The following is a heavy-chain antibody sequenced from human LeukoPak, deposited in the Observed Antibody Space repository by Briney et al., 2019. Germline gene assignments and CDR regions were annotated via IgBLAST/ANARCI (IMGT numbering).Heavy chain of an antibody. CDR2: ISVYTGNT. CDR3: ARDRRRGIAVAGRFFDY. CDR1: GYSLTNYA. V-gene: IGHV1-18*01. Sequence: ASVKVSCKASGYSLTNYAINWVRQAPGQGLEWMGWISVYTGNTNYAQKFQGRVTMTSNTSTNTASMELRSLRSDDTAVYYCARDRRRGIAVAGRFFDYWGQGTLVTVSS. D-gene: IGHD6-19*01. J-gene: IGHJ4*02.